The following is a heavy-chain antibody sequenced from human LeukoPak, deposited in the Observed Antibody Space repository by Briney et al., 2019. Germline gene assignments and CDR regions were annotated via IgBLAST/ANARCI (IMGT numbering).Heavy chain of an antibody. V-gene: IGHV4-59*12. Sequence: PSETLSLTCTVSGGSISNYYWSWIRQPPGKGLEWIGYIYYSGTTNYNPSLKSRLTMSVDTSKNQFSLKLSSVTAADTAVYYCGGGVRAGRFDFWGQGTLVTVSS. CDR2: IYYSGTT. CDR3: GGGVRAGRFDF. D-gene: IGHD1-26*01. CDR1: GGSISNYY. J-gene: IGHJ4*02.